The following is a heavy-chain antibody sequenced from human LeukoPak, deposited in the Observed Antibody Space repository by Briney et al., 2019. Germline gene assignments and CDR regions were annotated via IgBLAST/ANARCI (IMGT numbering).Heavy chain of an antibody. CDR3: AKALFGVVIMPFYY. CDR1: GFTFSSYA. D-gene: IGHD3-3*01. Sequence: GGSLRLSCAASGFTFSSYAMSWVRQAPGKGLEWVSAISGSGGSTYYADSVKGRFTISRDNSKDTLYLQMNSLRAEDTAVYYCAKALFGVVIMPFYYWGQGTLVTVSS. V-gene: IGHV3-23*01. CDR2: ISGSGGST. J-gene: IGHJ4*02.